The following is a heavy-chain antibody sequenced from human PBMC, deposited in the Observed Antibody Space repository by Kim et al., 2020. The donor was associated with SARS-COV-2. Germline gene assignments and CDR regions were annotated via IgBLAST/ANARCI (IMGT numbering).Heavy chain of an antibody. CDR2: INSDGSST. CDR1: GFTFSSYW. V-gene: IGHV3-74*01. Sequence: GGSLRLSCAASGFTFSSYWMYWVRQAPGKGLVWVSRINSDGSSTSYADSVKGRFTISRDNAKNTLYLQMNSLRAEDTAVYYCARDIEVLLWVGAQKYYYYYGMDVWGQGTTVTVSS. CDR3: ARDIEVLLWVGAQKYYYYYGMDV. D-gene: IGHD3-10*01. J-gene: IGHJ6*02.